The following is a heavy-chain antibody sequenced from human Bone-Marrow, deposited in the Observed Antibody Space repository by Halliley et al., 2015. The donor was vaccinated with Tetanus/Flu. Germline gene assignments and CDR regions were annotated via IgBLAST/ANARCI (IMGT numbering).Heavy chain of an antibody. CDR2: IYYSGST. CDR1: GGSVSNNRYY. CDR3: ATSRGYLDY. Sequence: TLSLTCTVSGGSVSNNRYYWSWIRQHPGRGLEWLGYIYYSGSTYYNPSLESRLSISVDTSKNQFSLKLSSVTAADTAVYFCATSRGYLDYWGQGTLVTVSS. D-gene: IGHD3-16*02. V-gene: IGHV4-31*03. J-gene: IGHJ4*02.